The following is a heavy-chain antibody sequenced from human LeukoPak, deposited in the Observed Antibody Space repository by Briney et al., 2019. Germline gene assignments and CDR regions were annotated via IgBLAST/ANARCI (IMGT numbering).Heavy chain of an antibody. J-gene: IGHJ4*02. V-gene: IGHV1-46*01. CDR1: GYTFTSYY. CDR3: ARVDTIYSSSSEWDFDY. CDR2: INPSGGST. Sequence: ASVKVSCKASGYTFTSYYMHWVLQAPGHGLEWMGIINPSGGSTSYAQKFQGRVTMTRDTSTSTVYMELSSLRSEDTAVYYCARVDTIYSSSSEWDFDYWGQGTLVTVSS. D-gene: IGHD6-6*01.